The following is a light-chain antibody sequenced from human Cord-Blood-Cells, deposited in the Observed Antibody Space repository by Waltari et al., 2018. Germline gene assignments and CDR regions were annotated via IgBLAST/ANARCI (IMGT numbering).Light chain of an antibody. J-gene: IGLJ1*01. V-gene: IGLV2-8*01. CDR2: EVS. Sequence: QSALTQPPSASGSPGQSVTIPCPGTSSYVGGYNYVPWYQQHPGKAPKLLIYEVSKRPSGVPDRFSGSKSGNTASLTVSGLQAEDEADYYCSSYAGSNSYVFGTGTKVTVL. CDR3: SSYAGSNSYV. CDR1: SSYVGGYNY.